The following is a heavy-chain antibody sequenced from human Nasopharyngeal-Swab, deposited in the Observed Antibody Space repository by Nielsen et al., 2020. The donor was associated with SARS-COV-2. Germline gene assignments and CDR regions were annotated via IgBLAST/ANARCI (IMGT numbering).Heavy chain of an antibody. J-gene: IGHJ5*02. CDR3: ARSGRSGSYFNWFDP. V-gene: IGHV3-30-3*01. CDR1: GFTFSSYA. Sequence: VGSLRLSCAASGFTFSSYAMHWVRQAPGKGLEWVAVISYDGSNKYYADSVKGRFTISRDNSKNTLYLQMNSLRAEDTAVYYCARSGRSGSYFNWFDPWGQGTLVTVSS. D-gene: IGHD1-26*01. CDR2: ISYDGSNK.